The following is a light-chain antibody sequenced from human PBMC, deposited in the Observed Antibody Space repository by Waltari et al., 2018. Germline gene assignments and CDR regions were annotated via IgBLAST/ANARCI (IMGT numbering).Light chain of an antibody. J-gene: IGLJ3*02. V-gene: IGLV7-43*01. CDR2: STS. CDR3: LLYYGRPWV. CDR1: TGAVTSDYY. Sequence: QTVVTQEPSLTVSPGGTVTLTCASSTGAVTSDYYPNWFHPKPGQEPSELIHSTSVSYSGTPSRVSVSLLGDKAALTLSGVQPEDEADYYCLLYYGRPWVFGGGTKVTVL.